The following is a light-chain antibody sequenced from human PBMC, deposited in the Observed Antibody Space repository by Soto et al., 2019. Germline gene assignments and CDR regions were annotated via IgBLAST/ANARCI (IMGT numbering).Light chain of an antibody. Sequence: QSVLTQPPSVSGAPGQRVTISCTGISSNIGAGYDVHWYQQLPGTAPKLLIYGNSNRPSGVPDRFSGSKSGTSASLAITGLQAEDEADYYCQSYDSSLVVFGGGTKLTVL. CDR3: QSYDSSLVV. J-gene: IGLJ2*01. V-gene: IGLV1-40*01. CDR2: GNS. CDR1: SSNIGAGYD.